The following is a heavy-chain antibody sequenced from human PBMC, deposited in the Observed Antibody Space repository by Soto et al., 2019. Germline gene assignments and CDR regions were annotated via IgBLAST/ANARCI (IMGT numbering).Heavy chain of an antibody. Sequence: PSETLSLTCTVYGGSFSSFYWSWIRQPPGKGLEWIGEINHSGITNYNPSLKSRVTISVDTSKNQFSLKLSSVTAADTAMYYCARELRYNYDTTPWGQGTLVTVSS. CDR2: INHSGIT. CDR3: ARELRYNYDTTP. V-gene: IGHV4-34*01. D-gene: IGHD5-18*01. CDR1: GGSFSSFY. J-gene: IGHJ5*02.